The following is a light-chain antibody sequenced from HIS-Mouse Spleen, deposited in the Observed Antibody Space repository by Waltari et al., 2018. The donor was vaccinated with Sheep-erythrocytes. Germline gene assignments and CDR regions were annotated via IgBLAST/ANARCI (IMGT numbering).Light chain of an antibody. Sequence: DVVMTQSPLSLPVTLGQPASISCRSSQSLVHSDGNTYLNWFQQRPGQSPRRLIYKVSNRDSVVPDRFSVSGSGTDFTLKISRVEAEDVGVYYCMQGDTFGQGTKLEIK. J-gene: IGKJ2*01. CDR1: QSLVHSDGNTY. CDR2: KVS. V-gene: IGKV2-30*02. CDR3: MQGDT.